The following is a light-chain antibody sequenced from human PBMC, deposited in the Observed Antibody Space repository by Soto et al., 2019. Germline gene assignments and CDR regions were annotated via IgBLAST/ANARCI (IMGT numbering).Light chain of an antibody. J-gene: IGKJ1*01. CDR1: QSISNW. V-gene: IGKV1-5*03. CDR3: QHYNSYSEA. CDR2: KAS. Sequence: DIQMTQSPSTLSASVGDRGTITCRASQSISNWLAWYQQKPGKAPKLLIYKASTLKSGVPSRFSGSGSGTEFTLTISSLQPDDFATYYCQHYNSYSEAFGQGTKVDIK.